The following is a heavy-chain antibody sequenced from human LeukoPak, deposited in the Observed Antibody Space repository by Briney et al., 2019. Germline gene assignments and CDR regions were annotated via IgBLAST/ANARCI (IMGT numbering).Heavy chain of an antibody. Sequence: ASVKVSCKVSGYTLTELSMHWVRQAPGKGLEWMGGFDPEDGETTYAQKFQGRVTMTEDTSTDTAYMELSSLRSEDTAVYYCATGMVVAGTPYYFDYWGQGTLVTVSS. D-gene: IGHD2-15*01. CDR1: GYTLTELS. V-gene: IGHV1-24*01. J-gene: IGHJ4*02. CDR2: FDPEDGET. CDR3: ATGMVVAGTPYYFDY.